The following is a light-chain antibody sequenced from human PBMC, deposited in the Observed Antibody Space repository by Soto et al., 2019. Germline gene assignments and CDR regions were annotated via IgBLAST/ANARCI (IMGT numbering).Light chain of an antibody. J-gene: IGKJ1*01. Sequence: EIVLSQSPATLSLSPGERASLSCRASQNINNYLVWYQQKPGQPPRVLIYGAFTRATGIPTRFSGSGSGTDYTLTISRLEPEDFAFYYCQQRSDWPRTFGQGTKVEIK. V-gene: IGKV3-11*01. CDR3: QQRSDWPRT. CDR2: GAF. CDR1: QNINNY.